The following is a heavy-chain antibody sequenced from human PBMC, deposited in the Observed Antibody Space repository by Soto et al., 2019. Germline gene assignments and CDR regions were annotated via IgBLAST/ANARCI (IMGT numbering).Heavy chain of an antibody. CDR1: GYTFTSYY. J-gene: IGHJ6*02. CDR3: ARERSVVGQGYSYGYYYGMDV. CDR2: INPSGGST. V-gene: IGHV1-46*01. Sequence: SVKVSCKASGYTFTSYYMHWVRQAPGQGLEWMGIINPSGGSTSYAQKFQGRVTMTRDTSTSTVYMELSSLRSEDTAVYYCARERSVVGQGYSYGYYYGMDVWGQGTTVTVSS. D-gene: IGHD5-18*01.